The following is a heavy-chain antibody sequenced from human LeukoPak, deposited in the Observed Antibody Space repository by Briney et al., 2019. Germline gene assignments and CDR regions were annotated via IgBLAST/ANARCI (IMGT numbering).Heavy chain of an antibody. CDR1: GGSISSYY. D-gene: IGHD6-19*01. V-gene: IGHV4-4*07. Sequence: PSETLSLTYTVSGGSISSYYWSWIRQPGGKGLEWIGRIYSSGSTNYNPSLKSRVTMSVDTSENQFSLKLSSVTAADTAVYYCARDYWGYSSGWYLNWFNPWGQGTLVTVSS. CDR3: ARDYWGYSSGWYLNWFNP. CDR2: IYSSGST. J-gene: IGHJ5*02.